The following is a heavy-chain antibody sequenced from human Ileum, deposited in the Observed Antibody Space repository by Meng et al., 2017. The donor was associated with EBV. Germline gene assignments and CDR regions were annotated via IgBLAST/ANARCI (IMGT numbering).Heavy chain of an antibody. CDR3: ARDWAAPGTSWFDL. Sequence: VHLLQSGAEVKKPWPSLQVSCKTSGGAFADHAFSWVRQAPGQGLEWMGGIIPKFGSTNYSQRFQGRVTITADAFSNTAYMELSSLKSEDTAVYYCARDWAAPGTSWFDLWGQGTLVTVSS. D-gene: IGHD6-13*01. CDR2: IIPKFGST. V-gene: IGHV1-69*01. CDR1: GGAFADHA. J-gene: IGHJ5*02.